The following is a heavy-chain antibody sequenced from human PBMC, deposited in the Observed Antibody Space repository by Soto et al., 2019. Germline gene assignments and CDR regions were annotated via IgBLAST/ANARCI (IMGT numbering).Heavy chain of an antibody. V-gene: IGHV1-3*05. CDR3: ARGKGYNWNHGWFDP. CDR2: INAGNGNT. Sequence: QVRLVQSGAEEKKPGASVKVSCKASGYTFTNYAMDWVRQAPGQRLEWMGWINAGNGNTKYSQNXQXXXTXXRDTSASTAYMELSSLRFEDTAVYYCARGKGYNWNHGWFDPWGQGTLVTVSS. CDR1: GYTFTNYA. J-gene: IGHJ5*02. D-gene: IGHD1-20*01.